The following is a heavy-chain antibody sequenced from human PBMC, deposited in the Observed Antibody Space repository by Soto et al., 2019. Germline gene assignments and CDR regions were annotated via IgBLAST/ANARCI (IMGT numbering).Heavy chain of an antibody. CDR2: IYSGGST. Sequence: GGSLRLSCAASGFTVSSNYMSWVRQAPGKGLEWVSVIYSGGSTYYADSVKGRFTISRHNSKNTLYLQMNSLRAEDTAVYYCARHRPPTYGDYVLDYWGQGTLVTVSS. CDR3: ARHRPPTYGDYVLDY. V-gene: IGHV3-53*04. D-gene: IGHD4-17*01. CDR1: GFTVSSNY. J-gene: IGHJ4*02.